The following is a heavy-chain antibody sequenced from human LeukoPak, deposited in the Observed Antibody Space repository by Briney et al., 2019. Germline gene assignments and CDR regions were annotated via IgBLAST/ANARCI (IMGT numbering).Heavy chain of an antibody. J-gene: IGHJ4*02. CDR3: ARARDGYNYISYYFDY. V-gene: IGHV4-39*07. CDR2: IYYSGST. CDR1: GGSISSSSYY. D-gene: IGHD5-24*01. Sequence: SETLSLTCTVSGGSISSSSYYWGWIRQPPGKRLEWIGSIYYSGSTYYNPSLKSRVTISVDTSKNQFSLKLSSVTAADTAVYYCARARDGYNYISYYFDYWGQGTLVTVSS.